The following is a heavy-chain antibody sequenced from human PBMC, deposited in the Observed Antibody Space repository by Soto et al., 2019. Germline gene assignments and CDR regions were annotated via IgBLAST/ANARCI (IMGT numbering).Heavy chain of an antibody. J-gene: IGHJ6*02. CDR2: VNHGGTS. Sequence: QVQLQQWGAGLLKPSETLSLTCAVHGGSFSGYYWDWIRQPPGKGLEWIGEVNHGGTSNYNPSLKRRATITGATPKNQFSLKLTSVTAEDTALYSCASSSFLRSGDLVHGLDVWGQGTTVTVSS. CDR1: GGSFSGYY. CDR3: ASSSFLRSGDLVHGLDV. V-gene: IGHV4-34*01. D-gene: IGHD3-10*01.